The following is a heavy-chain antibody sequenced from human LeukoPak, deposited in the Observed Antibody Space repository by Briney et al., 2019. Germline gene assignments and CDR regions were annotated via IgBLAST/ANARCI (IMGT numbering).Heavy chain of an antibody. CDR2: IYTSGST. CDR3: ARDDSSSSMFDY. J-gene: IGHJ4*02. D-gene: IGHD6-6*01. V-gene: IGHV4-61*02. Sequence: SQTLSLTCTVSGGSISSGSYYWSWIRQPAGKGLEWIGRIYTSGSTNYNPSLKSRVTISVDTSKNQFSLKLSSVTAADTAVYYCARDDSSSSMFDYWGQGTLVTVS. CDR1: GGSISSGSYY.